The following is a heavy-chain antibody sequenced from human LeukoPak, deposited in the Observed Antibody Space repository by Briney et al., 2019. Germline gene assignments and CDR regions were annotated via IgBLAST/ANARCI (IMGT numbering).Heavy chain of an antibody. CDR2: ISYAGSNK. CDR3: ARDQNAIAAAAFDF. CDR1: GFTFNSYA. D-gene: IGHD6-13*01. V-gene: IGHV3-30*04. J-gene: IGHJ4*02. Sequence: GGSLRLSCAASGFTFNSYAMHWVRQAPGKGLEWVAVISYAGSNKYYADSVKGRFTISRDNSKNTLYLQMNSLRADDTAVYFCARDQNAIAAAAFDFWGQGTLVTVSS.